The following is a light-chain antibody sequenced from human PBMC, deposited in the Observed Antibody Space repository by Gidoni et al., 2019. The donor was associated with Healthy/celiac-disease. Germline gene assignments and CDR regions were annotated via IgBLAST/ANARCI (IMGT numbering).Light chain of an antibody. V-gene: IGKV1-39*01. Sequence: DIQMTQSPSSLSASVGNRVTITCRARPSISSYLNWYKQKPGKAPKLLIYAASSFQSGVPSRFSGSGSGTDFTLTISGLPPEDFATYYCQQSYSTPRTFGQGTKVEIK. CDR1: PSISSY. CDR3: QQSYSTPRT. CDR2: AAS. J-gene: IGKJ1*01.